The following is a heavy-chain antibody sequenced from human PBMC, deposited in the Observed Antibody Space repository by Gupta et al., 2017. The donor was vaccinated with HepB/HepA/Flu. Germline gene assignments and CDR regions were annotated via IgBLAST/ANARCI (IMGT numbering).Heavy chain of an antibody. J-gene: IGHJ4*02. CDR2: ISYDETKT. Sequence: QVQLVESGGGVVQPGRSLRLSCVASGFSFSSYSMNWVRQAPGKGPEWVAVISYDETKTFYADSVKGRFTISRDNFKNTLYLEMNSLTTDDTAVYYCARTIQLERRPFDYRGQGTLVTVSS. V-gene: IGHV3-30*04. CDR3: ARTIQLERRPFDY. D-gene: IGHD1-1*01. CDR1: GFSFSSYS.